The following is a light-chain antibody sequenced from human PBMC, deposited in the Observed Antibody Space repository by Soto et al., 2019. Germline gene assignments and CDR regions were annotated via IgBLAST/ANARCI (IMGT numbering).Light chain of an antibody. CDR2: GAS. CDR1: QSVSNN. J-gene: IGKJ1*01. V-gene: IGKV3-15*01. CDR3: QQYNNWWT. Sequence: EMVMTQSPATLSVSPGERAILSCRASQSVSNNLAWYQKKPGQAPRLLIYGASTRATGIPARFSGSGSGTEFTLTISSLQSEDFAVYYCQQYNNWWTFGQGTRVEIK.